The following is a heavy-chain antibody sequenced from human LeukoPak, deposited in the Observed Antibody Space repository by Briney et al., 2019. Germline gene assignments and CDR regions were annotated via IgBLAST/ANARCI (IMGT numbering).Heavy chain of an antibody. J-gene: IGHJ4*02. CDR2: INQGGSET. CDR3: ARLIGDRTIYDY. Sequence: GGSLRLSCAASGFTFRTYWMSWVRQAPGKGREWVASINQGGSETYYVESVKGRFTISRDNAMNSFFLQMNSLRAEDTAVYYCARLIGDRTIYDYWGQGTLVTVSS. D-gene: IGHD6-6*01. V-gene: IGHV3-7*01. CDR1: GFTFRTYW.